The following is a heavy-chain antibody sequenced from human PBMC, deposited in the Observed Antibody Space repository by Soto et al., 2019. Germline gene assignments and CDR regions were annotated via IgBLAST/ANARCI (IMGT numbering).Heavy chain of an antibody. D-gene: IGHD3-22*01. CDR3: ARGTSLIVVAPFDP. CDR2: ISCSGST. CDR1: GGSISSGGYY. Sequence: SEDLSLTCTVSGGSISSGGYYWSWIRQHPGTGLEWIGHISCSGSTYYNTSLKSRVTISVDTSKNQFSLQLNSVTPEDTAVYYCARGTSLIVVAPFDPWGQGTLVTVSS. V-gene: IGHV4-31*03. J-gene: IGHJ5*02.